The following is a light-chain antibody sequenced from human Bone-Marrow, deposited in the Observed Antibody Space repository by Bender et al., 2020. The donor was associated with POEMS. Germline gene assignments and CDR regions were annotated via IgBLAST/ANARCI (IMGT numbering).Light chain of an antibody. CDR1: ALPNQY. J-gene: IGLJ3*02. CDR2: KDN. CDR3: QSADSSGSSWV. V-gene: IGLV3-25*03. Sequence: SYELTQPPSVSVSPGQTARITCSGDALPNQYVYWYQQKPGQAPVKVIYKDNERPSGTPERFSGSSSGTTATLTISGVQAEDEADYYCQSADSSGSSWVFGRGTKLTVL.